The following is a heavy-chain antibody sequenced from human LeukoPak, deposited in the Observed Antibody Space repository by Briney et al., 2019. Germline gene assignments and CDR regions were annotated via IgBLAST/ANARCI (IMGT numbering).Heavy chain of an antibody. CDR3: AKANGGNNARFDY. Sequence: GGSLRLSCAASGFTFSTYGMHWVRQAPGKGLEWVAVIWYDGSNKYYADSVKGRFTISSDNSKNTPYLQMNSLRAEDTTVYYCAKANGGNNARFDYWGQGTLVTVSS. D-gene: IGHD4-23*01. CDR2: IWYDGSNK. V-gene: IGHV3-33*06. J-gene: IGHJ4*02. CDR1: GFTFSTYG.